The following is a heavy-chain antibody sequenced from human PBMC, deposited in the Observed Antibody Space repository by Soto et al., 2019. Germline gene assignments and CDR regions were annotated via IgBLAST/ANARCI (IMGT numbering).Heavy chain of an antibody. Sequence: SETLSLTCAVYGGSFSGYYWSWIRQPPGKGLEWIGEINHSGSTNYNPSLKSRVTISVDTSKNQFSLKLSSVTAADTAVYYCARAVRYSTYYYYYGMDVWGQGTTVTVSS. CDR1: GGSFSGYY. D-gene: IGHD4-17*01. CDR2: INHSGST. V-gene: IGHV4-34*01. CDR3: ARAVRYSTYYYYYGMDV. J-gene: IGHJ6*02.